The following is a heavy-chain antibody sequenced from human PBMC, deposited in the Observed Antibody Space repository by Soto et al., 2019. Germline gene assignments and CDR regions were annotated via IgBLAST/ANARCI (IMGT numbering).Heavy chain of an antibody. J-gene: IGHJ6*02. D-gene: IGHD4-17*01. Sequence: PGGSLRLSCAASGFTFSSYGMHWVRQAPGKGLEWVAVISYDGSNKYYADSVKGRFTISRDNSKNTLYLQMNSLRAEDTAVYYCAKDRDFYGDYYYYGMDVWGQGTTVTVSS. CDR2: ISYDGSNK. CDR3: AKDRDFYGDYYYYGMDV. V-gene: IGHV3-30*18. CDR1: GFTFSSYG.